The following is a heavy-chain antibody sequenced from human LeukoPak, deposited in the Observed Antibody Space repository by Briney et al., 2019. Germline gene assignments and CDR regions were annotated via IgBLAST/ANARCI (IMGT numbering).Heavy chain of an antibody. J-gene: IGHJ5*02. CDR2: IRTKSNGGAA. V-gene: IGHV3-49*02. Sequence: GGSLRLSCAASGFTFRTYWMHWVRQAPGKGLEWVSFIRTKSNGGAADYAASVKGRFTMSRDDSKNIAYLHMNSLKTEDTGVYYCTRDPPPFPWGQGTLVTVSS. CDR1: GFTFRTYW. CDR3: TRDPPPFP.